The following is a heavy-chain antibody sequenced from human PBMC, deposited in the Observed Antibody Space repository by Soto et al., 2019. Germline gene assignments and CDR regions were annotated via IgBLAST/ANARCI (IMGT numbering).Heavy chain of an antibody. CDR2: ISWNSGSI. D-gene: IGHD6-6*01. CDR3: AKERVLYSGSGTAFDI. CDR1: GFTFDDYA. V-gene: IGHV3-9*01. J-gene: IGHJ3*02. Sequence: GGSLRLSCAASGFTFDDYAMHWVRQAPGKGLEWVSGISWNSGSIGYADSVKGRFTISRDNAKNSLYLQMNSLRAEDTALYYCAKERVLYSGSGTAFDIWGQGTMVTVSS.